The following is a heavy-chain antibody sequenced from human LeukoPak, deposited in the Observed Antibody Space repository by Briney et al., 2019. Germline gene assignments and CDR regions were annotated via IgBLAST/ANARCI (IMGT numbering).Heavy chain of an antibody. CDR3: AGDTALITTPGGPDL. CDR2: ISGYDDNT. CDR1: GYTFASYG. Sequence: ASVKVSCKASGYTFASYGISWVRQTPGQGLEWMGWISGYDDNTRFAQHLQGRVTLTTDKSTSTAYMELRSLTSDDTALYYCAGDTALITTPGGPDLWGQGTLITVSS. J-gene: IGHJ5*02. D-gene: IGHD6-13*01. V-gene: IGHV1-18*01.